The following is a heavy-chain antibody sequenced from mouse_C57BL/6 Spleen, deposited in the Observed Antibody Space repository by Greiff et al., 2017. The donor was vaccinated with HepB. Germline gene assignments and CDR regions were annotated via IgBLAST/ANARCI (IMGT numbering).Heavy chain of an antibody. CDR1: GYTFTDYE. CDR3: TRELGPEFAY. CDR2: IDPETGGT. D-gene: IGHD4-1*01. J-gene: IGHJ3*01. V-gene: IGHV1-15*01. Sequence: ESGAELVRPGASVTLSCKASGYTFTDYEMHWVKQTPVHGLEWIGAIDPETGGTAYNQKFKGKAILTADKSSSTAYMELRSLTSEDSAVYYCTRELGPEFAYWGQGTLVTVSA.